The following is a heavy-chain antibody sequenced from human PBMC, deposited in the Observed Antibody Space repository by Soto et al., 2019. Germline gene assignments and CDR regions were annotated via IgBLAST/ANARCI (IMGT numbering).Heavy chain of an antibody. CDR1: GFTFNIYG. CDR3: AKDQASGQGSFDS. CDR2: ILYDVSNQ. J-gene: IGHJ4*02. Sequence: GGSLRLSCAASGFTFNIYGMHWVRQAPDKGREWVALILYDVSNQYYADSGEGRCTISRDNCKNTLFLQMNSLRADDTAVYYCAKDQASGQGSFDSWGQGTLVTVSS. V-gene: IGHV3-30*18.